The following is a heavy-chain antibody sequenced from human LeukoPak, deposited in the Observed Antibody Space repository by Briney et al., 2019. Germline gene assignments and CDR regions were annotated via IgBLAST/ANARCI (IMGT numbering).Heavy chain of an antibody. CDR2: MNPNSGVT. CDR3: TRGAGTSWFDY. Sequence: ASVKVSCKPSGYTFTVNYLHWVRQAPGQGLEWVGWMNPNSGVTVYAQNFQGRVTMTRDTSISTAYMELSRLTSDDTAVYYCTRGAGTSWFDYWGQGSLVTVSS. J-gene: IGHJ4*02. CDR1: GYTFTVNY. D-gene: IGHD2-2*01. V-gene: IGHV1-2*02.